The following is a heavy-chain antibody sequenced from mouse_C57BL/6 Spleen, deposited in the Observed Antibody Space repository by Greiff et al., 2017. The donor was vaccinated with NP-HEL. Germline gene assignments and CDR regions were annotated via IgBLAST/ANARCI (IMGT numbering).Heavy chain of an antibody. CDR1: GYTFTEYT. V-gene: IGHV1-62-2*01. CDR3: ARHEEGYGNYRYYYAMDY. J-gene: IGHJ4*01. CDR2: FYPGSGSI. Sequence: QVQLKESGAELVKPGASVKLSCKASGYTFTEYTIHWVKQRSGQGLEWIGWFYPGSGSIKYNEKFKDKATLTADKSSSTVYMELSRLTSEDSAVYFCARHEEGYGNYRYYYAMDYWGQGTSVTVSS. D-gene: IGHD2-10*02.